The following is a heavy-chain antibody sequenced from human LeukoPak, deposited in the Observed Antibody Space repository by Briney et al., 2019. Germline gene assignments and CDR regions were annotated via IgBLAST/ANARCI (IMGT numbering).Heavy chain of an antibody. J-gene: IGHJ4*02. CDR3: TREHGAFSPFVY. CDR1: GGSINNNNF. CDR2: ISLSGLT. V-gene: IGHV4-4*02. D-gene: IGHD3-16*01. Sequence: SGTLSLTCGVSGGSINNNNFRRWVRQAPGQGLEWIGEISLSGLTNYNSSLSSRVTISLDRAKNHLSLNLRSVTAADTAIYYCTREHGAFSPFVYWGQGTVVTVSS.